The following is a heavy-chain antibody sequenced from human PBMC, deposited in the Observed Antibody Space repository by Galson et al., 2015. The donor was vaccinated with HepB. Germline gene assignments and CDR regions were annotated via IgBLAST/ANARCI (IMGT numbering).Heavy chain of an antibody. CDR1: GGSISSGYYH. Sequence: TLSLTCTVSGGSISSGYYHWNWIRQHPGKGLEWIGYIYYSGSTYYNPSLESRVTISLDTSKNQFSLKLNSVTAADTAVYYCARVSRAGSYKVDYWGQGALVTVSS. CDR2: IYYSGST. J-gene: IGHJ4*02. D-gene: IGHD3-10*01. CDR3: ARVSRAGSYKVDY. V-gene: IGHV4-31*03.